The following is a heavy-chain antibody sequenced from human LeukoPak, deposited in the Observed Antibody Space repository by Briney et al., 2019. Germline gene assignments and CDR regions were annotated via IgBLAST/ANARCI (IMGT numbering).Heavy chain of an antibody. J-gene: IGHJ4*02. CDR2: IYGGGNT. CDR3: AGWGSVGYSGYDLFDS. D-gene: IGHD5-12*01. CDR1: GFTVSSNY. V-gene: IGHV3-66*01. Sequence: GGSLRLSCAASGFTVSSNYMNWVRQAPGKGLEWVSVIYGGGNTDYADSVKGRFTISRDNSKNTLYLQMNSLRAEDTAVYYCAGWGSVGYSGYDLFDSWGQGTLVTVSS.